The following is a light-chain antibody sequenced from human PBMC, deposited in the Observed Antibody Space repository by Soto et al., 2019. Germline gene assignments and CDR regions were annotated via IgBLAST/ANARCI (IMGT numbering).Light chain of an antibody. CDR3: QQLNSYPIT. CDR2: DAS. J-gene: IGKJ5*01. V-gene: IGKV1-33*01. Sequence: DIRMTQYTSSPFASVGDRVTITCQASQDISNYLNWYQQKPGKAPELLIYDASNLETGVPSRFSGSGSGTEFTLTISSLQSEDFATYFCQQLNSYPITFGQGTRLEIK. CDR1: QDISNY.